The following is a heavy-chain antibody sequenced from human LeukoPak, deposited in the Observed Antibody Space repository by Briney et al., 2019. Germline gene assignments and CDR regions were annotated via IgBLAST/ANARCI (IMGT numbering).Heavy chain of an antibody. CDR2: INPNSGGT. CDR3: ARALIVVVPVGGDYFDY. J-gene: IGHJ4*02. V-gene: IGHV1-2*02. D-gene: IGHD2-2*01. CDR1: GYTFTGYY. Sequence: GASVKVSCKASGYTFTGYYIHWVRQAPGQGLEWMGWINPNSGGTNYAQKFQGRVTMTRDTSISTAYMELSGLRSDDTAVYYCARALIVVVPVGGDYFDYWGQGTLVIVSS.